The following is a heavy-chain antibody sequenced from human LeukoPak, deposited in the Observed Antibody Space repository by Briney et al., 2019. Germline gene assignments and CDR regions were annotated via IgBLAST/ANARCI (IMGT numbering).Heavy chain of an antibody. CDR1: GYIFSNFG. D-gene: IGHD3-16*01. CDR2: MNPNSGNT. J-gene: IGHJ6*03. Sequence: ASVKVSCKASGYIFSNFGINWVRQAPGQGLEWMGWMNPNSGNTGYAQKFQGRVTMTRNTSISTAYMELSSLRSEDTAVYYCARVGGTRYGWGAWVKNYYYYYMDVWGKGTTVTISS. V-gene: IGHV1-8*02. CDR3: ARVGGTRYGWGAWVKNYYYYYMDV.